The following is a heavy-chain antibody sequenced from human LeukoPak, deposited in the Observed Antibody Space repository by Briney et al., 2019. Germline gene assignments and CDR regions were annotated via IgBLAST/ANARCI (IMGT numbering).Heavy chain of an antibody. CDR2: ISSIGGST. J-gene: IGHJ4*02. CDR3: ARDPTYYYDSSGFPPDY. D-gene: IGHD3-22*01. V-gene: IGHV3-64*01. CDR1: GFTFSSFA. Sequence: GGSLRLSCAASGFTFSSFAMHWVRQAPGKGLEYVSGISSIGGSTYYANSVKGRFTISRDNSKNTLYLQMGSLRAEDMAVYYCARDPTYYYDSSGFPPDYWGQGTLVTVSS.